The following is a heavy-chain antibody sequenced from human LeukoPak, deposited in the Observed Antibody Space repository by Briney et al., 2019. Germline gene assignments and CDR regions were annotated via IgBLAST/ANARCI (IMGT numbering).Heavy chain of an antibody. CDR3: VKGSGRNGGI. D-gene: IGHD1-14*01. CDR1: GFTFSDFY. J-gene: IGHJ4*02. Sequence: GGSLRLSCAASGFTFSDFYMSWIRQTPGKGLEWLSYISGSSTDISYADSVKGRITISRDNAKNSLYLQMNSLRAEDTGVYFCVKGSGRNGGIWGQGTLVTVSS. CDR2: ISGSSTDI. V-gene: IGHV3-11*04.